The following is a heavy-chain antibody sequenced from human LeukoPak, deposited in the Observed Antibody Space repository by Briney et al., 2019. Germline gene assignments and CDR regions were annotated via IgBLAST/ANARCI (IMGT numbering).Heavy chain of an antibody. CDR3: ARSSIAEPGYYYYMDV. Sequence: SETLSLTCTVSGGSISSYYWSWIRQPAGKGLEWIGRIYTSGSTNYNPSLKSRVTMSVDTSKNQFSLKLSSETAADTAVYYCARSSIAEPGYYYYMDVWGKGTTVTVSS. CDR2: IYTSGST. D-gene: IGHD6-6*01. J-gene: IGHJ6*03. CDR1: GGSISSYY. V-gene: IGHV4-4*07.